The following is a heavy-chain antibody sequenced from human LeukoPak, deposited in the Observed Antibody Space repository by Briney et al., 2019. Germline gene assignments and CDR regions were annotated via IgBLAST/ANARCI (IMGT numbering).Heavy chain of an antibody. CDR1: GFTFSNYE. V-gene: IGHV3-48*03. CDR3: ASMMEVVTVNRNYYYYYGMDV. J-gene: IGHJ6*02. CDR2: ISSSGDTI. Sequence: QPGGSLTLSCAASGFTFSNYEMNWVRQAPGKGLEWVSYISSSGDTIYYADSVRGRFTISRDSAKNSLYLQMDSLRAEDTAVYYCASMMEVVTVNRNYYYYYGMDVWGQGTTVTVSS. D-gene: IGHD2-21*02.